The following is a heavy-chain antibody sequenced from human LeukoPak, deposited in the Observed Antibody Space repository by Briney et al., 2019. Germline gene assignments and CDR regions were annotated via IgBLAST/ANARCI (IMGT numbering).Heavy chain of an antibody. J-gene: IGHJ4*02. Sequence: ASVKVSCKASGYTFTSYYMHWVRQAPGQGLEWMGIINPSGGSTSYAQRFQGRVTMTRDTSTSTVYMELSSLRSEDTAVYYCARDLTDHLIAAAFGEIDYWGQGTLVTVSS. V-gene: IGHV1-46*01. CDR2: INPSGGST. CDR3: ARDLTDHLIAAAFGEIDY. D-gene: IGHD6-13*01. CDR1: GYTFTSYY.